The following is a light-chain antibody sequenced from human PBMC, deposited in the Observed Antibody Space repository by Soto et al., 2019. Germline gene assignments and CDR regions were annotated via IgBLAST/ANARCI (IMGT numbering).Light chain of an antibody. V-gene: IGKV4-1*01. J-gene: IGKJ1*01. Sequence: DIVMTQSPDSLAVSLGERATINCKSSQSVLYSPNNKNFVAWYQQKPGQPPKLLIYWASTRESGVPDRFSGNGSGTDFTLTISSLQAEDVAVYYCQQYYSYFPWTFGKGTKVEIK. CDR2: WAS. CDR1: QSVLYSPNNKNF. CDR3: QQYYSYFPWT.